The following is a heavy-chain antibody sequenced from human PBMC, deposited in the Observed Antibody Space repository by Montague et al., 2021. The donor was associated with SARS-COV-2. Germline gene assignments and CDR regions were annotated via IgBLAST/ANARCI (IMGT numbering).Heavy chain of an antibody. Sequence: PALVKPTQTLTLTCTFSGFSLSTSGVGVAWIRQPPGKALEWLAIIYWDDDRRYSPSLESGLTITKDTPKNQVVLTMTDMDPGDTATYYCVDSIKPQRSGSSNGDECYHFDSWGQGTLVTVSS. J-gene: IGHJ4*02. CDR3: VDSIKPQRSGSSNGDECYHFDS. V-gene: IGHV2-5*02. CDR2: IYWDDDR. CDR1: GFSLSTSGVG. D-gene: IGHD2-8*01.